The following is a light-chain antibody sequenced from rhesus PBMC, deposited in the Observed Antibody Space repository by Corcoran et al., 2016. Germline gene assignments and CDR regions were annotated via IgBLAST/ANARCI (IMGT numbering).Light chain of an antibody. CDR1: QSLLHTDGRSY. CDR2: RVS. V-gene: IGKV2-73*01. Sequence: DIVMTQTPPSLPVTPGEPASISCRSSQSLLHTDGRSYLYWYLQKQGQPPRLLFYRVSNRFSGVPDRFMGRGSGRDFTLKISRVKAEDVGVYYCMQALQTPYSFGQGTKVEIK. CDR3: MQALQTPYS. J-gene: IGKJ2*01.